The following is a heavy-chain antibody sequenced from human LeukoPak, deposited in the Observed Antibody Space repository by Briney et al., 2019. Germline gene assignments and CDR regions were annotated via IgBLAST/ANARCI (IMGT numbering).Heavy chain of an antibody. V-gene: IGHV3-23*01. D-gene: IGHD4-17*01. CDR1: GFTFSSYA. CDR2: ISGSGGST. J-gene: IGHJ4*02. CDR3: AKLNLVTVKYYFDY. Sequence: GGSLRLSCAASGFTFSSYAMSWVRQAPGKGLEWVSAISGSGGSTYYADSVKDRFTISRDNSKNTLYLQMNSLRAEDTAVYYCAKLNLVTVKYYFDYWGQGTLVTVSS.